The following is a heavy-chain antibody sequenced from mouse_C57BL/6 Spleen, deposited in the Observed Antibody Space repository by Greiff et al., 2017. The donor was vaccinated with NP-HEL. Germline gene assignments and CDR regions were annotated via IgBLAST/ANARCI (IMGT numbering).Heavy chain of an antibody. CDR3: ARQATVVASDWYFDV. CDR1: GFTFSSYG. Sequence: EVQLQESGGDLVKPGGSLKLSCAASGFTFSSYGMSWVRQTPDKRLEWVATISSGGSYTYYPDSVKGRFTISRDNATNTLYLQMSSLKSEDTAMYYCARQATVVASDWYFDVWGTGTTVTVSS. D-gene: IGHD1-1*01. CDR2: ISSGGSYT. V-gene: IGHV5-6*01. J-gene: IGHJ1*03.